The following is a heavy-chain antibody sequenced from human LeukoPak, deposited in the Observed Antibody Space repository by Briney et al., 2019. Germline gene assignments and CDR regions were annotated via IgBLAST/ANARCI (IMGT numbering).Heavy chain of an antibody. V-gene: IGHV3-23*01. CDR1: GFTFNSYA. J-gene: IGHJ4*02. CDR2: ISGSGGST. CDR3: ANGHSYGLYDY. D-gene: IGHD5-18*01. Sequence: QAGGSLRLSCAASGFTFNSYAMSWVRQAPGKGLEWVSAISGSGGSTYYADSVKGRFTISRDNSKNALYLQMNSLRAEDTAVYYCANGHSYGLYDYWGQGTLVTVSS.